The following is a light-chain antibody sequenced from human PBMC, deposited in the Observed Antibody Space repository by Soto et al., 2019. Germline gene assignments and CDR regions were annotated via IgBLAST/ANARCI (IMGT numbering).Light chain of an antibody. Sequence: EIVMTQSPATLSVSPGERATLSCRASQCVSSNLAWYQQKPGQAPRLLIYGASTRATGIPARFSGSGSGTEFTLTISSLQSEDYVVYYCHQYNNWPPWTFGQGTKVDIK. CDR2: GAS. J-gene: IGKJ1*01. CDR1: QCVSSN. V-gene: IGKV3-15*01. CDR3: HQYNNWPPWT.